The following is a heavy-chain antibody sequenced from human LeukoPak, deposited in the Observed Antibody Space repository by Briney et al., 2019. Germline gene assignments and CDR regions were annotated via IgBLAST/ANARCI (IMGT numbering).Heavy chain of an antibody. Sequence: ASVKVSCKASGYTFTSYGISWVRQTPGQGLEWMGWISAYNGNTNYAQKLQGRVTMTTDTSTSTAYMELRSLRSDDTAVYYCARGEGYSGYEGIPFDYWGQGTLVTVSS. V-gene: IGHV1-18*01. CDR3: ARGEGYSGYEGIPFDY. CDR1: GYTFTSYG. J-gene: IGHJ4*02. CDR2: ISAYNGNT. D-gene: IGHD5-12*01.